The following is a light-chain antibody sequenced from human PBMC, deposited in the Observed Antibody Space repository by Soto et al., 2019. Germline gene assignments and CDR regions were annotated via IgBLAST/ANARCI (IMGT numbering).Light chain of an antibody. CDR1: QSVSSNY. J-gene: IGKJ1*01. CDR3: QQYGSSPST. CDR2: GAS. Sequence: EIVMTPSPAPLSLSPGERATLSCRASQSVSSNYITWYQQKPGQAPRRLIFGASSRATGIPDRFSGSGSGTDFTLTISRLEPEDFAVYYCQQYGSSPSTFGQGTKVDI. V-gene: IGKV3-20*01.